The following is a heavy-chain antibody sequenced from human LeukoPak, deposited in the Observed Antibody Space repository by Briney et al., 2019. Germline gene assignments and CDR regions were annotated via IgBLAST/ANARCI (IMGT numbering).Heavy chain of an antibody. CDR1: GFAFSGYE. CDR3: ARETTTYNAFEI. CDR2: ISTSGSTI. D-gene: IGHD4-17*01. J-gene: IGHJ3*02. V-gene: IGHV3-48*03. Sequence: GGSLRLPCAASGFAFSGYEMNWVRQAPGKGLEWVSYISTSGSTIYYADSVKGRFTISRDDAKSSLYLQMNSLRAEDTAVYYCARETTTYNAFEIWGQGTMVTVSS.